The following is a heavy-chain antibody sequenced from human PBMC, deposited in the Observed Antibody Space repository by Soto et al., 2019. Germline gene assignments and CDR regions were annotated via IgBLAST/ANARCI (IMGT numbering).Heavy chain of an antibody. CDR3: ARGSEDIVVVVAAPYYYYGMDV. D-gene: IGHD2-15*01. CDR2: ISAYNGNT. J-gene: IGHJ6*02. CDR1: GYTFTSYG. Sequence: GASVKVSCKASGYTFTSYGISWVRQAPGQGLEWMGWISAYNGNTNYAQKLQGRVTMTTDTSTSTAYMELRSLRSDDTAVYYCARGSEDIVVVVAAPYYYYGMDVWGQGTTVTVSS. V-gene: IGHV1-18*01.